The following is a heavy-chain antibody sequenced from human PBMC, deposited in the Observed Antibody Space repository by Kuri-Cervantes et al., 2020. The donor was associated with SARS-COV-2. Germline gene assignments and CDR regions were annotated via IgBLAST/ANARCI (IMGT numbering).Heavy chain of an antibody. J-gene: IGHJ4*02. V-gene: IGHV4-59*12. Sequence: SETLSLTCTVSGGSISSYYWSWIRQPPGKGLEWIGYTHYSGSTNSNPSLKSRVTISLDTSKNQFSLRLTSVTAADTAVYYCARRIGSSSPYYYFDYWGQGAVVTVSS. CDR1: GGSISSYY. CDR3: ARRIGSSSPYYYFDY. D-gene: IGHD6-13*01. CDR2: THYSGST.